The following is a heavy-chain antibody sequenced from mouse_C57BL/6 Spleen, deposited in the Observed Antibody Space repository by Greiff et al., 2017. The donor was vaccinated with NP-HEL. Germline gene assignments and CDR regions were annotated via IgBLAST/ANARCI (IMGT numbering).Heavy chain of an antibody. CDR2: IRSKSNNYAT. D-gene: IGHD1-1*01. CDR1: GFSFNTYA. J-gene: IGHJ4*01. CDR3: VRAPPSGSSYGDAMDY. V-gene: IGHV10-1*01. Sequence: EVKLVESGGGLVQPKGSLKLSCAASGFSFNTYAMNWVRQAPGKGLEWVARIRSKSNNYATYYADSVKDRFTISRDDSESMLYLQMNNLKTEDTAMYYGVRAPPSGSSYGDAMDYWGQGTSVTVSS.